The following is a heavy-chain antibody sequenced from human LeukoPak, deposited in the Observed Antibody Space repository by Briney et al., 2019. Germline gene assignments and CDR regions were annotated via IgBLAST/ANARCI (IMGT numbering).Heavy chain of an antibody. CDR1: GFTFSSYE. Sequence: HPGGSLRLSCAASGFTFSSYEMNWVRQAPGKGLEWVSAMSGGAGSTYYADSAKGRFTISRDNSKNTLYLQMNSLRAEDTAVYYCAKDFSGLGRGYSYGYALPDWFDPWGQGTLVTVSS. CDR3: AKDFSGLGRGYSYGYALPDWFDP. CDR2: MSGGAGST. J-gene: IGHJ5*02. D-gene: IGHD5-18*01. V-gene: IGHV3-23*01.